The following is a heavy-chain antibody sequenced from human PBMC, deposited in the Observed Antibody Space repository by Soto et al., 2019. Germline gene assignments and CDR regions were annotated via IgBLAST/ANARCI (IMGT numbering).Heavy chain of an antibody. D-gene: IGHD5-18*01. J-gene: IGHJ4*02. V-gene: IGHV4-59*01. CDR3: ARSGSGYSYGYTPADY. Sequence: SETLSLTCTVSGGSISSYYWSWIRQPPGKGLEWIGYIYYSGSTNCNPSLKSRVTISVDTSKNQFSLKLSSVTAADTAVYYCARSGSGYSYGYTPADYWGQGTLVTVSS. CDR1: GGSISSYY. CDR2: IYYSGST.